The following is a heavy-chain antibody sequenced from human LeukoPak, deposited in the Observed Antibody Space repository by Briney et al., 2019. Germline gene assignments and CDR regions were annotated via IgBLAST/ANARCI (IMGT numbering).Heavy chain of an antibody. J-gene: IGHJ5*02. CDR3: ARGAAAARGWWFDP. CDR2: ISYDGSNK. Sequence: GRSLRLSCAASGFTFSSYGMHWVRQAPGKGLEWVAVISYDGSNKYYADSVKGRFTISRDNSKNTLYLQMNSLRAEDTAVYYCARGAAAARGWWFDPWGQGTLVTVSS. CDR1: GFTFSSYG. D-gene: IGHD6-13*01. V-gene: IGHV3-30*03.